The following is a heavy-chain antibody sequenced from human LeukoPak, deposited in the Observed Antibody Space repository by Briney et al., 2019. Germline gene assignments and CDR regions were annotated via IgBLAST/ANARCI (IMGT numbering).Heavy chain of an antibody. V-gene: IGHV1-18*01. CDR1: GGTFSSYA. J-gene: IGHJ4*02. CDR3: ARYSSGWYPPDY. D-gene: IGHD6-19*01. Sequence: VASVNVSCKASGGTFSSYAISWVRQAPGQGLEWMGWISAYNGNTNYAQKLQGRVTMTTDTSTSTAYMELRSLRSDDTAVYYCARYSSGWYPPDYWGQGTLVTVSS. CDR2: ISAYNGNT.